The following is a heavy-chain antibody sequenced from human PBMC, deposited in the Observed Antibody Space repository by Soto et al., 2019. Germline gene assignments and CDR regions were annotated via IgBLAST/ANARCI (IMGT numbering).Heavy chain of an antibody. J-gene: IGHJ4*02. D-gene: IGHD2-15*01. CDR1: GYIFPDYY. CDR2: FNPKTGGA. V-gene: IGHV1-2*02. Sequence: ASVKVSCKASGYIFPDYYIHWVRQAPGQGLEWMGWFNPKTGGANSAQKFQGRVTMTRDTSITTVYLELSSLTSDDTAVYFCSRASAAATSWFVYWGQGSLVTV. CDR3: SRASAAATSWFVY.